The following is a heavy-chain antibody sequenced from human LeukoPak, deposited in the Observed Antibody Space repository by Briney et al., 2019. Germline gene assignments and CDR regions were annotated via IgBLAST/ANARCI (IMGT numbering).Heavy chain of an antibody. Sequence: GGSLRLSCAASGFTFSSYSMNWVRQAPGKGLEWVSSISSSSSYIYYADSVKGRFTISRDNTKNSLYLQMNSLRAEDTAVYYCARGNKQWLMDWGQGTLVTVSS. V-gene: IGHV3-21*01. CDR2: ISSSSSYI. CDR1: GFTFSSYS. CDR3: ARGNKQWLMD. D-gene: IGHD6-19*01. J-gene: IGHJ4*02.